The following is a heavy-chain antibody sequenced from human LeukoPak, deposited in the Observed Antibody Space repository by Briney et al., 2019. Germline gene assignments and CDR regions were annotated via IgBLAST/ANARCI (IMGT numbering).Heavy chain of an antibody. V-gene: IGHV1-18*01. CDR1: GYTFTSYG. J-gene: IGHJ5*02. CDR2: ISAYNGNT. CDR3: ARGRITMVRGVMSWFDP. D-gene: IGHD3-10*01. Sequence: ASVKVSCKASGYTFTSYGISWVRQAPGQGPEWMGWISAYNGNTNYAQKLQGRVTMTTDTSTSTAYMELRSLRSDDTAVYYCARGRITMVRGVMSWFDPWGQGTLVTVSS.